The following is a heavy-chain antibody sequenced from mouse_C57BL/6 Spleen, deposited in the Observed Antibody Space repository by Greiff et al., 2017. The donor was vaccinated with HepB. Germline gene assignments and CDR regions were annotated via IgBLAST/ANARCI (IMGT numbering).Heavy chain of an antibody. CDR1: GYTFTDHT. Sequence: QVQLQQSDAELVKPGASVKISCKVSGYTFTDHTIHWMKQRPEQGLEWIGYIYPRDGSTKYNEKFKGKATLTADKSSSTAYMQLNSLTSADSAVYFCANYYGSSYVGFAYWGQGTLVTVSA. J-gene: IGHJ3*01. CDR3: ANYYGSSYVGFAY. V-gene: IGHV1-78*01. CDR2: IYPRDGST. D-gene: IGHD1-1*01.